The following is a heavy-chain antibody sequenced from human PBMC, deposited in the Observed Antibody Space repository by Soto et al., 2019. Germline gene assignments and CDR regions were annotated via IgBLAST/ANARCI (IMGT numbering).Heavy chain of an antibody. J-gene: IGHJ4*02. D-gene: IGHD3-22*01. Sequence: ASVKVSCKVSGYTLTELSMHWVRQAPGKGLEWMGGFDPEDGETIYAQKFQGGVTMTEDTSTDTAHMELSSLRSEDTAVYYCATVSDSDGSSGYLYYFDCWGQGTLVTVSS. CDR1: GYTLTELS. V-gene: IGHV1-24*01. CDR3: ATVSDSDGSSGYLYYFDC. CDR2: FDPEDGET.